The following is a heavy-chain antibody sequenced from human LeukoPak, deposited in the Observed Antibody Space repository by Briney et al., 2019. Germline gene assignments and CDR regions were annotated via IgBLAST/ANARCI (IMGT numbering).Heavy chain of an antibody. CDR2: IYYSGST. CDR1: GGSISSSSYY. Sequence: PSETLSLTCTVSGGSISSSSYYRGWIRQPPGKGLEWIGSIYYSGSTYYNPSLKSRVTISVDTSKNQFSLKLSSVTAADTAVYYCARRRGSSTSWFDPWGQGTLVTVSS. J-gene: IGHJ5*02. D-gene: IGHD2-2*01. V-gene: IGHV4-39*01. CDR3: ARRRGSSTSWFDP.